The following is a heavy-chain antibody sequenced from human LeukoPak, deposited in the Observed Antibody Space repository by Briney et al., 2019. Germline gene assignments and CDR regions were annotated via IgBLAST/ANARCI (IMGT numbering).Heavy chain of an antibody. D-gene: IGHD3-10*01. Sequence: GGSLRLSCAASGFSFSNYWMTWPREAPGKGLEWVANTKQDGSQKTYLDSVRGRFTIPRNTAKSSLYFQMNSLRLDDTAVYFCLGSASYTPWGQGTLVTVSS. CDR2: TKQDGSQK. J-gene: IGHJ4*02. CDR1: GFSFSNYW. V-gene: IGHV3-7*01. CDR3: LGSASYTP.